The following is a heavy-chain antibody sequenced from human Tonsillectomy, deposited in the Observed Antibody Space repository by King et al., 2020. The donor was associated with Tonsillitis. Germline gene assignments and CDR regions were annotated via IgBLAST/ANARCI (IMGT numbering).Heavy chain of an antibody. Sequence: VQLVESGSELKKPGAAVKVSCKASGYTFTSYAMNWVRQAPGQGLEWMGWINTNTGNPTYVQGFTGRFVFSLDTSVSTAYMQISSLKAEYTAVYYCAREVPYDYDSSGYYRSADAFDGWGQGTMVTVAS. J-gene: IGHJ3*01. CDR2: INTNTGNP. V-gene: IGHV7-4-1*02. D-gene: IGHD3-22*01. CDR3: AREVPYDYDSSGYYRSADAFDG. CDR1: GYTFTSYA.